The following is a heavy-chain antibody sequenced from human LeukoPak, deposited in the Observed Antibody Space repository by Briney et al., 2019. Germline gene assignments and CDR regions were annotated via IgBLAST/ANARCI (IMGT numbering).Heavy chain of an antibody. D-gene: IGHD2-2*01. V-gene: IGHV3-11*06. CDR3: AKLGYCSGTSCASHYYGMDV. Sequence: GGSLRLSCAASGFTFSDYYMSWIRQAPGKGLEWVSYISSISSYTNYADSVKGRFTISRDNAKNSLYLQMNSLRAEDTAVYYCAKLGYCSGTSCASHYYGMDVWGQGTTVTVSS. CDR1: GFTFSDYY. CDR2: ISSISSYT. J-gene: IGHJ6*02.